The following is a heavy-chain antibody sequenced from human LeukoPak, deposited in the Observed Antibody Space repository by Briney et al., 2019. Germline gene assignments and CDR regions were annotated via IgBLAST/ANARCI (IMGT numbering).Heavy chain of an antibody. CDR1: GFTFSNYN. CDR2: ISSSSSSI. J-gene: IGHJ6*02. V-gene: IGHV3-21*01. CDR3: ARDRYSSSWYADGMDV. D-gene: IGHD6-13*01. Sequence: GGSLRLSCAASGFTFSNYNMNWVRQAPGKGLEWVSSISSSSSSINYADSVKGRFTISRDNAKNSLYLQMNSLRAEDTAVYYCARDRYSSSWYADGMDVWGQGTTVTVSS.